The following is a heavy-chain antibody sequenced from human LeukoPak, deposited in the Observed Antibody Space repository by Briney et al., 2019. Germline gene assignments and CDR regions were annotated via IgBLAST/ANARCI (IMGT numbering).Heavy chain of an antibody. Sequence: SETLSLTCAVYGGSLSSYYCSCIRQSPGKGLECIGEIKRGGITNYNPSLKSRVTISVDTSKNQFYLKLSSVTAADTAVYYCGRDSRGPDVWGKGTTVTVSS. J-gene: IGHJ6*04. CDR1: GGSLSSYY. CDR2: IKRGGIT. D-gene: IGHD3-22*01. CDR3: GRDSRGPDV. V-gene: IGHV4-34*01.